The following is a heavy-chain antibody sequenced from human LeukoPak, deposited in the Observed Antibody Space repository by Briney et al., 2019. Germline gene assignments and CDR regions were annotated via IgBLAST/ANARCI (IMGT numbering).Heavy chain of an antibody. V-gene: IGHV6-1*01. CDR2: TYYRSKWYN. CDR3: ARRLTQYDCFDP. CDR1: GDSVSSNSAT. D-gene: IGHD2-2*01. Sequence: SQTLSLTCAISGDSVSSNSATWDWIRQSPSRGLEWLGRTYYRSKWYNDYAVSVRGRITVNPDTSKNQFSLHLNSVTPEDTAVYYCARRLTQYDCFDPWGQGILVTVSS. J-gene: IGHJ5*02.